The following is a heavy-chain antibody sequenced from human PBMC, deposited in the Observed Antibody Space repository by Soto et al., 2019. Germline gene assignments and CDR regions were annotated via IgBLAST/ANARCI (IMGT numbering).Heavy chain of an antibody. D-gene: IGHD6-13*01. CDR1: GFTFSSYG. V-gene: IGHV3-30*18. Sequence: PGGSLRLSCAASGFTFSSYGMHWVRQAPGKGLEWVAVISYDGSNKYYADSVKGRFTISRDNSKNTLYLQMNSLRAEDTAVYYGAKYGGSSWPTLDYWGQGTLVTVSS. CDR3: AKYGGSSWPTLDY. J-gene: IGHJ4*02. CDR2: ISYDGSNK.